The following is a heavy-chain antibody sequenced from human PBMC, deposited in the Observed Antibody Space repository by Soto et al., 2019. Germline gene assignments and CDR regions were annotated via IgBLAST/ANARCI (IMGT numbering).Heavy chain of an antibody. CDR1: GFTFSSYA. V-gene: IGHV3-30-3*01. D-gene: IGHD6-19*01. CDR2: ISYDGSNK. J-gene: IGHJ4*02. Sequence: QVQLVESGGGVVQPGRSLRLSCAASGFTFSSYAMHWVRQAPGKGLEWVAVISYDGSNKYYADSVKGRFTISRDNSKNTLYLKMNSLRAEDTAVYYCARENKQWLVDTYYFDYWGQGTLVTVSS. CDR3: ARENKQWLVDTYYFDY.